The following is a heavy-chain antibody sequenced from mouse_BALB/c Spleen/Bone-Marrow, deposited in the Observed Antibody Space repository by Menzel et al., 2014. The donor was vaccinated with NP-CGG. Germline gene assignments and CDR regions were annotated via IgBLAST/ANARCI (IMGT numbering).Heavy chain of an antibody. CDR3: ARDYGYGAMDY. CDR1: GFTFSNFG. J-gene: IGHJ4*01. Sequence: EVKLVESGGGLVQPGGSRKLSCAASGFTFSNFGMHWVRQAPEKGLEWVAYISSDSTIYYADTVKGRFTISRDNPTNTLFLQKASLRSEDTAMYYCARDYGYGAMDYWGQGTSVTVSS. V-gene: IGHV5-17*02. CDR2: ISSDSTI. D-gene: IGHD1-2*01.